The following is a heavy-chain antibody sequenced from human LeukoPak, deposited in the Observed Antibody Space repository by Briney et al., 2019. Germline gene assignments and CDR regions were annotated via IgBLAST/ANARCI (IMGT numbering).Heavy chain of an antibody. CDR2: ISGNGVNT. CDR3: AKKSPYGGRDY. CDR1: GFTFSNYA. J-gene: IGHJ4*02. Sequence: PGGSLRLSCAASGFTFSNYAMSWVRQAPGKRLEWVSAISGNGVNTYYADSVKGRFTISRGNSKNTLYLQVNSLTFEDTAVYYCAKKSPYGGRDYWGQGTLVTVSS. V-gene: IGHV3-23*01. D-gene: IGHD4-23*01.